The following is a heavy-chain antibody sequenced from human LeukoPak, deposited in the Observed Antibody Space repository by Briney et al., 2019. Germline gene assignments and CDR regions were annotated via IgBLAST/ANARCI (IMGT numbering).Heavy chain of an antibody. CDR1: GFTFSSYS. Sequence: GGSLRLSCAASGFTFSSYSMNWVRQAPGKGLEWVSAISGSGGSTYYADSVKGRFTISRDNSKNTLYLQMNSLRAEDTAVYYCAKDGSSGLRHWGQGTLVTVSS. J-gene: IGHJ4*02. CDR3: AKDGSSGLRH. D-gene: IGHD6-19*01. V-gene: IGHV3-23*01. CDR2: ISGSGGST.